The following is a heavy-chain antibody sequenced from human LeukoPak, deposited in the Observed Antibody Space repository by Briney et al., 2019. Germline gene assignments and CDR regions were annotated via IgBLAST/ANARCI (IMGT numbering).Heavy chain of an antibody. J-gene: IGHJ6*02. V-gene: IGHV4-59*08. CDR2: IYNSGST. CDR1: GGSISGYY. Sequence: SETLSLTCTVSGGSISGYYWSWIRQPPGKGLEWIGYIYNSGSTNYNPSLKSRVTISVDTSKNQFSLKLSSVTAADTAVYYCVRHLKYYYYGMDVWGQGTTVTVSS. CDR3: VRHLKYYYYGMDV.